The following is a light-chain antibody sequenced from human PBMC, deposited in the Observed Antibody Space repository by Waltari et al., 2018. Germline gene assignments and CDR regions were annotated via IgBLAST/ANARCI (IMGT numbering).Light chain of an antibody. J-gene: IGKJ5*01. CDR1: QSVSSN. CDR3: QQYNNWPPKIT. CDR2: GAS. V-gene: IGKV3D-15*03. Sequence: EIVMTQSPATLSVSPGERATLSCRASQSVSSNLAWYQQKPGQAPRLLIYGASIRATGIPARFSGSGSGTEFTLTISILQSEDFAVYYCQQYNNWPPKITFGQGTRLEIK.